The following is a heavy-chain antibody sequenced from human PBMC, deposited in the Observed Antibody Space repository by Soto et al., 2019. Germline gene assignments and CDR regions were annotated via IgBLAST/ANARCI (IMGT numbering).Heavy chain of an antibody. CDR1: GLSVSTNF. V-gene: IGHV3-53*01. CDR3: TRDAPGERPYYFYYYGMEV. Sequence: PGESLKISCAASGLSVSTNFMSWVRQAPGKGLEWLAVIYSGGKTFYADSVKGRFTISKDNSKNTLSLQMNSLRAEDTAVYYCTRDAPGERPYYFYYYGMEVWGQGTTVTVS. J-gene: IGHJ6*02. CDR2: IYSGGKT.